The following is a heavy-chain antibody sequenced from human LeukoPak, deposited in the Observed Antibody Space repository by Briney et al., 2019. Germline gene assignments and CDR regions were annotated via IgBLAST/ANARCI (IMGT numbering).Heavy chain of an antibody. V-gene: IGHV1-2*02. CDR2: INPNSGGT. J-gene: IGHJ5*02. CDR1: GYTFTGYY. Sequence: ASVKVSRKASGYTFTGYYTHWVRQAPGQGLEWMGWINPNSGGTNYAQKFQGRVTMTRDTSISTAYMELRRLTYDDTAVYYCARGPLEYCSGGSCYSGRNWLDPWGQGTRVTASS. D-gene: IGHD2-15*01. CDR3: ARGPLEYCSGGSCYSGRNWLDP.